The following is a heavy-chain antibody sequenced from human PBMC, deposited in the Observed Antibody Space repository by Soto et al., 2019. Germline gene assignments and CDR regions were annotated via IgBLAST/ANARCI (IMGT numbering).Heavy chain of an antibody. J-gene: IGHJ4*02. V-gene: IGHV4-39*06. CDR3: ARQSVGPYGSGSYFDY. Sequence: SETLSLTCSVSGGSISSSSYFWGWIRQPPGKGLEWIGSIYYSGSTYYNPSLKSRVTISVDTSKNQFPLKLSSVTAADTAVYYCARQSVGPYGSGSYFDYWGQGTLVTVSS. CDR2: IYYSGST. CDR1: GGSISSSSYF. D-gene: IGHD3-10*01.